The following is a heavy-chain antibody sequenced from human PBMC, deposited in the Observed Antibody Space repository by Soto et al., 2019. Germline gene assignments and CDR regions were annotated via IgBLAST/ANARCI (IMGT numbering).Heavy chain of an antibody. CDR2: IKHDGSEK. D-gene: IGHD1-1*01. J-gene: IGHJ4*02. Sequence: GGSLRLSCAASGFTFSTYWMSWVRQAPGKGLEWVANIKHDGSEKYYVDSVKGRFTVSRDNAKNLLFLQMNSLRAEDTAVYYCARDNFWASDHWGQGTLVTVSS. CDR3: ARDNFWASDH. V-gene: IGHV3-7*01. CDR1: GFTFSTYW.